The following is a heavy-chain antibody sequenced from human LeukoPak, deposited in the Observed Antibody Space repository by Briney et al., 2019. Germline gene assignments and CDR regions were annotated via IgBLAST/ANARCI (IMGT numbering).Heavy chain of an antibody. CDR1: GGSFSGYY. D-gene: IGHD3-9*01. CDR2: INHSGST. V-gene: IGHV4-34*01. CDR3: ARGDWGSYYFYYYLDV. Sequence: SETLSLTCAVYGGSFSGYYWSWIRQPPGKGLEWIGEINHSGSTNYNPSLKSRVTISIDTSKNQFSLKVSSVTAADTAVYYCARGDWGSYYFYYYLDVWGTGTTVTVSS. J-gene: IGHJ6*03.